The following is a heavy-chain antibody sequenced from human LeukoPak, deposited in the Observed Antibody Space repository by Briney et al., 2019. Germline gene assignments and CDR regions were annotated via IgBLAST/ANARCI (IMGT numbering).Heavy chain of an antibody. CDR2: INHSGST. D-gene: IGHD2/OR15-2a*01. V-gene: IGHV4-34*01. CDR3: ARDENWDFDY. CDR1: GGSFSGYY. J-gene: IGHJ4*02. Sequence: PSETLSLTCAVYGGSFSGYYWSWIRQPPGKGLEWIGEINHSGSTNYNPSLKSRVTISVDTSKNQFSLKLSSVTAADTAVYYCARDENWDFDYWGQGTLVTVSS.